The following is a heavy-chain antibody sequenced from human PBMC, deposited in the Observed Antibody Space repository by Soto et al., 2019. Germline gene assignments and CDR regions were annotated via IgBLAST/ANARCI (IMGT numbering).Heavy chain of an antibody. CDR2: ISGSGGST. Sequence: LXLSCAASGITLSSYTMSWVRQAPGKGLEWVSAISGSGGSTYYADSVKGRFTISRDNSKNTLYLQMNSLRAEDTAVYYCAKDPAIVVVHWGQGTLVTVSS. V-gene: IGHV3-23*01. D-gene: IGHD2-2*01. J-gene: IGHJ4*02. CDR1: GITLSSYT. CDR3: AKDPAIVVVH.